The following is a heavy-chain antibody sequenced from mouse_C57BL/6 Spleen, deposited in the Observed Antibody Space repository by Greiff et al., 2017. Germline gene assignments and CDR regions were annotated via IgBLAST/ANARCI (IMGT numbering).Heavy chain of an antibody. V-gene: IGHV14-2*01. CDR3: APTGLGGYYFDY. CDR2: IDPEDGET. Sequence: DVQLVESGAELVKPGASVKLSCTASGFNIKDYYMHWVKQRTEQGLEWIGRIDPEDGETKYAPKFQGKATITADTSSNTAYLQLSSLTSEDTAVYYCAPTGLGGYYFDYWGQGTTLTVSS. CDR1: GFNIKDYY. J-gene: IGHJ2*01. D-gene: IGHD4-1*01.